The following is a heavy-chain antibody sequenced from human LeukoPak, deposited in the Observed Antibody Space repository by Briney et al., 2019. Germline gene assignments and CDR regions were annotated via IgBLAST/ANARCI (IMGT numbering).Heavy chain of an antibody. D-gene: IGHD3-9*01. Sequence: PSETLSLTCTVSGYSISSGYYWGWIRQPPGKGLEWIGSIYHSGSTYYNPSLKSRVTISVDTSKNQFSLKLSSVTAADTAVYYCARVEGFDWSYYFDYWGQGTLVTVSS. CDR2: IYHSGST. V-gene: IGHV4-38-2*02. CDR3: ARVEGFDWSYYFDY. J-gene: IGHJ4*02. CDR1: GYSISSGYY.